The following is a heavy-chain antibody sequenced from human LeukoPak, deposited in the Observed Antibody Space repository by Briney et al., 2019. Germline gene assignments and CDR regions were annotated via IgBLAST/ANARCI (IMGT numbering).Heavy chain of an antibody. CDR2: IYYSGST. V-gene: IGHV4-39*01. CDR3: TRIFGVVTLNWFDP. Sequence: PSETLSLTCTVSGGSISSSSYYRGWIRQPPGKGLEWTGSIYYSGSTYYNPSLKSRVTISVDTSKNQFSLKLSSVTAADTAVYYCTRIFGVVTLNWFDPWGQGTLVTVSS. CDR1: GGSISSSSYY. D-gene: IGHD3-3*01. J-gene: IGHJ5*02.